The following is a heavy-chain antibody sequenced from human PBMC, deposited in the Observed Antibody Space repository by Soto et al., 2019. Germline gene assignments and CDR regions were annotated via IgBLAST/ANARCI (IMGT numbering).Heavy chain of an antibody. V-gene: IGHV3-30*19. J-gene: IGHJ5*02. Sequence: QVHLVASGGGVVQPGGSLSLSCATSGFTFTSFTMHWVRQAPGKGLEWIAVMSYDGARTDYADAVKGRFTISRDTSKNTLYVQMNHLRPDDTAMYYCARERPYGDPNWFDPLGQGTLVTVSS. CDR2: MSYDGART. D-gene: IGHD4-17*01. CDR3: ARERPYGDPNWFDP. CDR1: GFTFTSFT.